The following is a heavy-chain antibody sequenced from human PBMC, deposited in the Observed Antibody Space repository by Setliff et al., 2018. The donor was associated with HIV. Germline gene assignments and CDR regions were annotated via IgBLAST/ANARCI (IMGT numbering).Heavy chain of an antibody. Sequence: SVKVSCKASGGTFSSYAISWVRQAPGQGLEWMGGIIPIFGTANYAQKFQGRVTITADESTSTAYMELSSLRSEDTAVYYCAREGGLDWGFVAARTRWFDPWGQGTLVTVSS. CDR2: IIPIFGTA. CDR3: AREGGLDWGFVAARTRWFDP. V-gene: IGHV1-69*13. J-gene: IGHJ5*02. D-gene: IGHD6-6*01. CDR1: GGTFSSYA.